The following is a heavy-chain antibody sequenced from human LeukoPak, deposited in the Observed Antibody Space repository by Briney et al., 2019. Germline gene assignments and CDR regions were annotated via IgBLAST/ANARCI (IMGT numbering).Heavy chain of an antibody. D-gene: IGHD3-22*01. V-gene: IGHV4-34*01. CDR3: ASSYDSSGYGLDY. CDR1: GGSFSGYY. Sequence: PSETLSLTCAVYGGSFSGYYWSWIRQPPGKGLEWIGEINHSGSTNYNPSLKSRVTISVDTSKNQFSLKLSSVTAADTAVYYCASSYDSSGYGLDYWGQGTLVTVSS. CDR2: INHSGST. J-gene: IGHJ4*02.